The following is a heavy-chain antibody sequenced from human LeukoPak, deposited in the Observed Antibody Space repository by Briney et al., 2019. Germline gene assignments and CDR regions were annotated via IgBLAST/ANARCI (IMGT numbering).Heavy chain of an antibody. V-gene: IGHV4-59*08. Sequence: SETLSLTCTVSGGSISSYYWSWIRQPPGKGLEWIGYIYYSGSTNYNPSLKSRVTISVDTSKNQFSLKLSSVTAADTAVYYCARRVSGSYFQNNWFDPWGQGTLVTVSS. D-gene: IGHD1-26*01. CDR3: ARRVSGSYFQNNWFDP. J-gene: IGHJ5*02. CDR1: GGSISSYY. CDR2: IYYSGST.